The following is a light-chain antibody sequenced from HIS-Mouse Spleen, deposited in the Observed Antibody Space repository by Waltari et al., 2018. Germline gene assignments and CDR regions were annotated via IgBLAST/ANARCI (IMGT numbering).Light chain of an antibody. CDR1: SSNIGSNY. CDR2: SNN. J-gene: IGLJ1*01. CDR3: AAWDDSLSGYV. V-gene: IGLV1-47*02. Sequence: QSVLTQPPSASGTPGQRVTISCSGSSSNIGSNYVYWYQQLPGTAPKLLIYSNNTRPSGVPDRFSGSKSGTSASLAISGLRSEDEADYYCAAWDDSLSGYVFGTGTKVTVL.